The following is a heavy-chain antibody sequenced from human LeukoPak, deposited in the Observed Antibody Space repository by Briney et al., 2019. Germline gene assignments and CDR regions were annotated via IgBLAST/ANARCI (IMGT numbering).Heavy chain of an antibody. V-gene: IGHV1-18*01. CDR3: ATHSSGYYYVNPLWQH. CDR2: ISAYNGNT. J-gene: IGHJ1*01. D-gene: IGHD3-22*01. CDR1: GYTFTSYG. Sequence: ASVKVSCKASGYTFTSYGINWVRQAPGQGLEWLGWISAYNGNTNYAQKLQGRITMTEDTSTDTAYMELSSLRSEDTAVYYCATHSSGYYYVNPLWQHWGQGTLVTVSS.